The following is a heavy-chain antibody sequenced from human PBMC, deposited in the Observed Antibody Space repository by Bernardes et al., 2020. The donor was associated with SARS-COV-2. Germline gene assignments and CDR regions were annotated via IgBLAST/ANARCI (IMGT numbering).Heavy chain of an antibody. CDR3: ARDKTGYYYGMDV. CDR2: IYSGGST. CDR1: VFTVSSNY. V-gene: IGHV3-53*01. J-gene: IGHJ6*02. Sequence: GSLRLSYAAAVFTVSSNYMSWVRPAPGKGLEWVSVIYSGGSTYYADSVKGRFTISRDNSKNTLYLQMNSLRAEDTAVYYCARDKTGYYYGMDVWGQGTTVTVSS.